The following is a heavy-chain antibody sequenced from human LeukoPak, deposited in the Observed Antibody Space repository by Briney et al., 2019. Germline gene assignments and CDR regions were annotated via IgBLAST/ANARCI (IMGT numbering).Heavy chain of an antibody. J-gene: IGHJ4*02. CDR3: ARDLSATWYSLAY. Sequence: PGGSLRPSCSGSGLKFGDYGLSWVRQAPGKGLEWVSGINWDGENTAYADSVKGRFTISRDNAENALYLQTDSLRAEDTALYYCARDLSATWYSLAYWGRGTLVTVSS. CDR2: INWDGENT. V-gene: IGHV3-20*04. CDR1: GLKFGDYG. D-gene: IGHD2-15*01.